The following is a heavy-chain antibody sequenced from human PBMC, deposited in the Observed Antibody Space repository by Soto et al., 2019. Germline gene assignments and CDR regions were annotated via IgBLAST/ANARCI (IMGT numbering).Heavy chain of an antibody. D-gene: IGHD6-13*01. J-gene: IGHJ6*02. V-gene: IGHV5-51*01. CDR3: ARTSAAGKYYYGMDV. CDR1: GYSFTSYW. Sequence: GESLKISCKGSGYSFTSYWIGWVRQMPGKGLEWMGIIYPVDSDTRYSPSFQGQVTISADKSISTAYLQWSSLKASDTAMYYCARTSAAGKYYYGMDVWGQGTTVTV. CDR2: IYPVDSDT.